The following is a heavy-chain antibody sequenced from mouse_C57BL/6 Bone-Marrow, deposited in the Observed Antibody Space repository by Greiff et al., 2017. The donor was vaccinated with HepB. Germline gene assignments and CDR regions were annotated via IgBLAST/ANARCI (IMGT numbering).Heavy chain of an antibody. V-gene: IGHV12-3*01. CDR3: AGDRSDYYGSDAMDY. D-gene: IGHD1-1*01. Sequence: VKLQESGPGLVKPSQSLFLTCSITGFPITSGYYWIWIRQSPGKPLEWMGYITHSGETFYNPSLQSPISITRETSKNQFFLQLNSVTTEDTAMYYCAGDRSDYYGSDAMDYWGQGTSVTVSS. J-gene: IGHJ4*01. CDR2: ITHSGET. CDR1: GFPITSGYY.